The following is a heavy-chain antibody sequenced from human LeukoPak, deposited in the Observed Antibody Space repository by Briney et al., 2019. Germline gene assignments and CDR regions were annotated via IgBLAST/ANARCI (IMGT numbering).Heavy chain of an antibody. Sequence: QSSETLSLTCTVSGGSISSSNWWSWVRQPPGKGLEWIGEIYHSGSTNYNPSLKSRVTISVDKSKNQFSLKLSSVTAADTAVYYRASDILTGSRYIDYWGQGTLVTVSP. J-gene: IGHJ4*02. CDR2: IYHSGST. CDR3: ASDILTGSRYIDY. D-gene: IGHD3-9*01. CDR1: GGSISSSNW. V-gene: IGHV4-4*02.